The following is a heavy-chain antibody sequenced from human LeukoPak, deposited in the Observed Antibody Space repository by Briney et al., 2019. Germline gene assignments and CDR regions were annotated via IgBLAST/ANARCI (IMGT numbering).Heavy chain of an antibody. D-gene: IGHD4-17*01. J-gene: IGHJ6*03. Sequence: PGGSLRLSCAASGFTFGNAWMSWVRQAPGKGLEWVGRIKSKTDGGTTDYAAPVKGRFTISRDDSKNTLYLQMNSLKTEDTAVYYCTTDLEMTTVTQAHYYYMDVWGKGTTVTVSS. CDR2: IKSKTDGGTT. CDR3: TTDLEMTTVTQAHYYYMDV. V-gene: IGHV3-15*01. CDR1: GFTFGNAW.